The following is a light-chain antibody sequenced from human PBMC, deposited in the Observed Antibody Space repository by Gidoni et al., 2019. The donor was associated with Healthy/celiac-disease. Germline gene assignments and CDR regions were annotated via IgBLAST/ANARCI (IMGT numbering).Light chain of an antibody. V-gene: IGLV3-21*03. J-gene: IGLJ2*01. CDR1: NIGSKS. CDR2: DDS. CDR3: QVWDSSSGVV. Sequence: SYVLTQPPSVSVAPGKTARITCGGNNIGSKSVHWYQQKPGQAPVLVVYDDSARPSGIPERFSGSNSGNTATLTISRVEAGDEADYYCQVWDSSSGVVFGGGTKLXV.